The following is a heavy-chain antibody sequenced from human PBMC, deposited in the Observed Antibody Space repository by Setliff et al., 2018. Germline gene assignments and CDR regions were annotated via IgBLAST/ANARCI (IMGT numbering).Heavy chain of an antibody. V-gene: IGHV4-39*01. J-gene: IGHJ6*03. CDR2: ISYSGNI. D-gene: IGHD5-12*01. CDR1: DDSFTSSRYY. Sequence: PSETLSLTCTVSDDSFTSSRYYWGWIRQAPGSGLEWIGSISYSGNIYYNPSLKSRVTMSVDTSKNQFSLKLRSVTAADTAVYYCARHLSYSGETMDVWGKGTTVTVSS. CDR3: ARHLSYSGETMDV.